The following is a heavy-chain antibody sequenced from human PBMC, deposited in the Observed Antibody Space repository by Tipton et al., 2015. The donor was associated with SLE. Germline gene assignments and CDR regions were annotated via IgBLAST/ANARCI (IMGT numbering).Heavy chain of an antibody. J-gene: IGHJ3*02. CDR2: IKQDGSEK. CDR1: GFTFSSYA. Sequence: SLRLSCAASGFTFSSYAMSWVRQAPGKGLEWVANIKQDGSEKYYVDSVKGRFTISRDNAKNSLYLQMNSLRAEDTAVYYCAKDRFGSWSGHDAFDIWGQGTMVTVSS. CDR3: AKDRFGSWSGHDAFDI. D-gene: IGHD6-13*01. V-gene: IGHV3-7*01.